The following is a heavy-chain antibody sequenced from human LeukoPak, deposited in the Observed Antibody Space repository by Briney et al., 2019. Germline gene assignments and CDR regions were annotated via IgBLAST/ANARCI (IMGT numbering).Heavy chain of an antibody. CDR3: ARWLQSDPTEGFDY. CDR1: GFTFSSYG. J-gene: IGHJ4*02. Sequence: GGSLRLSCAVSGFTFSSYGMHWVRQAPGKGLVWVSRINSDGSSTSYADSVKGRFTISRDNAKNSLYLQMNSLRAEDTAVCYCARWLQSDPTEGFDYWGQGTLVTVSS. D-gene: IGHD5-24*01. V-gene: IGHV3-74*01. CDR2: INSDGSST.